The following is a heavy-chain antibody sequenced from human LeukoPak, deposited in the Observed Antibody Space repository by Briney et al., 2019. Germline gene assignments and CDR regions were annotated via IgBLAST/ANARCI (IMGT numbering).Heavy chain of an antibody. CDR1: GDSVTTKSAP. J-gene: IGHJ4*02. Sequence: SQTLSLTCAISGDSVTTKSAPWNWIRQSPSRGLEWLGRTFYRSEWSKWYSDYAVSVKSRIVVNPDTSKNHFSLQLKSVTPEDTAVYFCAREDWNIPGAFDSWGQGTLVTVSS. CDR2: TFYRSEWSKWYS. D-gene: IGHD2-2*01. V-gene: IGHV6-1*01. CDR3: AREDWNIPGAFDS.